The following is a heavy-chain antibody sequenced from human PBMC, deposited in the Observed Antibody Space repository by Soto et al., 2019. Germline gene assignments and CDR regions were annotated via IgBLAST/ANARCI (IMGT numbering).Heavy chain of an antibody. J-gene: IGHJ4*02. Sequence: QVQLVESGGGVVQPGRSLRLSCAASGFTFSSYGMHWVRQAPGKGLEWVAVIWYDGSNKYYADSVKGRFTISRDNSKNTLYLQMNSLRAEDTAVYYCARDVKYSYGPHLPNDYWGQGTLVTVSS. CDR2: IWYDGSNK. CDR3: ARDVKYSYGPHLPNDY. V-gene: IGHV3-33*01. D-gene: IGHD5-18*01. CDR1: GFTFSSYG.